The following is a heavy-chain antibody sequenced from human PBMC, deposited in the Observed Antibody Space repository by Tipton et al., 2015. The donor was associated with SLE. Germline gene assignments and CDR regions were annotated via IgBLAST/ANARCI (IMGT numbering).Heavy chain of an antibody. CDR3: AKVGGYCSGGSCPYYFDY. CDR1: GFTFSDYY. D-gene: IGHD2-15*01. V-gene: IGHV3-11*06. Sequence: SLRLSCAASGFTFSDYYVSWIRQAPGKGLEWVSYISSSSSYTNYADSVKGRFTISRDNSKNTLYLQMNSLRAEDTAVYYCAKVGGYCSGGSCPYYFDYWGQGTLVTVSS. CDR2: ISSSSSYT. J-gene: IGHJ4*02.